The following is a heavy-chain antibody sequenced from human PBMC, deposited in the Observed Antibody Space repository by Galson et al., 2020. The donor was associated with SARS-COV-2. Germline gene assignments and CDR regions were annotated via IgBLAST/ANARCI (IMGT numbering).Heavy chain of an antibody. V-gene: IGHV3-21*01. D-gene: IGHD6-19*01. CDR1: GFTFNIYS. CDR2: ISSSSTYI. CDR3: VRSLGRASVAGDFDY. Sequence: GGSLRLSCAASGFTFNIYSMNWVRQAPGKGLEWVSSISSSSTYIYYADSVKGRFTISRDNDKNSLFLQMNSLRAEDTAVYYCVRSLGRASVAGDFDYWGLGTLVIVSS. J-gene: IGHJ4*02.